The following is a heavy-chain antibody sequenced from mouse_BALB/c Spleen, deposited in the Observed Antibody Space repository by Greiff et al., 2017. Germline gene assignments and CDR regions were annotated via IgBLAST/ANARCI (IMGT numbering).Heavy chain of an antibody. D-gene: IGHD1-1*01. CDR3: ATPYYGSSPYAMDY. CDR1: GFSLTSYG. Sequence: VQLVESGPGLVQPSQSLSITCTVSGFSLTSYGVHWVRQSPGKGLEWLGVIWSGGSTDYNAAFISRLSISKDNSKSQVFFKMNSLQANDTAIYYCATPYYGSSPYAMDYWGQGTSVTVSS. J-gene: IGHJ4*01. V-gene: IGHV2-2*02. CDR2: IWSGGST.